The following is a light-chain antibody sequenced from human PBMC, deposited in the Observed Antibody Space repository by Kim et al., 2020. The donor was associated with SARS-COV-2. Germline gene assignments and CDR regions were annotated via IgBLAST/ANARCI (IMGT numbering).Light chain of an antibody. CDR1: TSNIGSHT. CDR3: ASWDDSLNGFVV. J-gene: IGLJ2*01. Sequence: ELTQPPSASGTPGQRVSISCSGTTSNIGSHTVSWYQQLPGTAPKLLIYSDYQRPSGVPDRISGSRSGTSASLAISGLQFEDEANYYCASWDDSLNGFVVFGGGTQLTVL. V-gene: IGLV1-44*01. CDR2: SDY.